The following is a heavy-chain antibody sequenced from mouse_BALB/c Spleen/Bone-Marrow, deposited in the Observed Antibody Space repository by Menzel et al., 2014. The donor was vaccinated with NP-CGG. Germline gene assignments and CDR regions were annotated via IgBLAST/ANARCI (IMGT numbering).Heavy chain of an antibody. V-gene: IGHV5-12-1*01. D-gene: IGHD1-1*01. Sequence: EVNVVESGGGLVKPGGSLKLSCAAPGFAFSSYDMSWVRQTPEKRLEWVAFISSGGDNTYYPDTVKGRFTIYRDNAKNTLYLQMSSLKSEDPAKYYCARHTLYYYPSDYWGQGTTLTVSS. CDR2: ISSGGDNT. CDR3: ARHTLYYYPSDY. J-gene: IGHJ2*01. CDR1: GFAFSSYD.